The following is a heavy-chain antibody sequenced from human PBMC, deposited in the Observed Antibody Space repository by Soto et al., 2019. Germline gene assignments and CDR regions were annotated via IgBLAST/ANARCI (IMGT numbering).Heavy chain of an antibody. Sequence: ASVKVSCKASGYTFTGYYMHWVRQAPGQGLEWMGWINPNIGGTNYAQKFQGRVTMTRDTSISTAYMELSRLRSDDTAVYYCAREEQQLVLDYYYGTEVWGQGTTVNVSS. CDR3: AREEQQLVLDYYYGTEV. V-gene: IGHV1-2*02. CDR1: GYTFTGYY. CDR2: INPNIGGT. J-gene: IGHJ6*02. D-gene: IGHD6-13*01.